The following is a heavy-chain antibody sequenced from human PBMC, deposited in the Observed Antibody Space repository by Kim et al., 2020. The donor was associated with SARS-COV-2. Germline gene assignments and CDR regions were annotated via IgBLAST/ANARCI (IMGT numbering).Heavy chain of an antibody. CDR3: AKDRALLRYFGWYAFDI. D-gene: IGHD3-9*01. Sequence: VKGRFTISRDNAKNSLYLQMNSLRAGDTALYYCAKDRALLRYFGWYAFDIWGQGTMVTVSS. J-gene: IGHJ3*02. V-gene: IGHV3-9*01.